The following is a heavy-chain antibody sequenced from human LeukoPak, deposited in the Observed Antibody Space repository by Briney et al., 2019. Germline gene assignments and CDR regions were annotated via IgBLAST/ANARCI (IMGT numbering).Heavy chain of an antibody. D-gene: IGHD2-21*02. CDR1: GYTLTTYC. J-gene: IGHJ6*02. Sequence: GESLKISCKASGYTLTTYCIVWVRQMSGAGLEWMGIVCPDDTDTKYSPSFRGQVTMSADKSISTAYLQWSSLRASDTAIYYCARRAYCGGDCTKAYYSYYSLDVWGQGTTVTVSS. CDR3: ARRAYCGGDCTKAYYSYYSLDV. CDR2: VCPDDTDT. V-gene: IGHV5-51*01.